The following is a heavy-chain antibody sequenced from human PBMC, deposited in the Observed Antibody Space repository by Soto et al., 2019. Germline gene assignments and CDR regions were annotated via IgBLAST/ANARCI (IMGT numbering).Heavy chain of an antibody. CDR1: GYIFATYW. J-gene: IGHJ6*02. CDR3: PRSGFSSYGMDA. CDR2: IYPSDSDT. Sequence: PGESLKISCHASGYIFATYWIGWVRQMPGKGLEWMGIIYPSDSDTRYSPAFQGQVTISADKSISTAYLQLSSLRASDTALYYCPRSGFSSYGMDAWGQGTTVTVYS. V-gene: IGHV5-51*01. D-gene: IGHD5-12*01.